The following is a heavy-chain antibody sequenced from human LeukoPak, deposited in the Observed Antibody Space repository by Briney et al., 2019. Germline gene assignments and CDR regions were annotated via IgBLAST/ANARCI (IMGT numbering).Heavy chain of an antibody. CDR2: INHSGST. Sequence: SETLSLTCAVYGGSFSGYYWSWIRQPPGKGLEWIGEINHSGSTNYNPSLKSRVTISVDKSKNQFSLKLSSVTAADTAVYYCARVERVFGYDFWSGYYEWFDPWGQGTLVTVSS. D-gene: IGHD3-3*01. CDR1: GGSFSGYY. J-gene: IGHJ5*02. V-gene: IGHV4-34*01. CDR3: ARVERVFGYDFWSGYYEWFDP.